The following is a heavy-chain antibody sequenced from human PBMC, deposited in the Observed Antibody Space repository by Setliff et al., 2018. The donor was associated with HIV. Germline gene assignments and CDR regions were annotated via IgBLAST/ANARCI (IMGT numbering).Heavy chain of an antibody. J-gene: IGHJ4*02. CDR3: ARDRASSGYYSHFDH. D-gene: IGHD3-22*01. Sequence: PGGSLRLSCAASGFTFSSYSMNWVRQAPGKGLEWVSSISSSSSYIYYADSVKGRFTISRDNAKNSLYLQMNSLRAEDTAVYYCARDRASSGYYSHFDHWGQGNMVTVSS. CDR2: ISSSSSYI. V-gene: IGHV3-21*01. CDR1: GFTFSSYS.